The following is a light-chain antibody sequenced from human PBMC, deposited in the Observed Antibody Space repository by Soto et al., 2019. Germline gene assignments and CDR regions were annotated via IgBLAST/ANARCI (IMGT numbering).Light chain of an antibody. CDR3: QQGYSSPLT. J-gene: IGKJ1*01. Sequence: DIQMTQSPSSLSASVGDRVTITCRASQNIRNSSNWYQQKPGKAPKFLIYASSTLQSGVPSRFSGSASGTDFSLTISSLQPEDFATYYCQQGYSSPLTFGQGTKVEIK. CDR2: ASS. CDR1: QNIRNS. V-gene: IGKV1-39*01.